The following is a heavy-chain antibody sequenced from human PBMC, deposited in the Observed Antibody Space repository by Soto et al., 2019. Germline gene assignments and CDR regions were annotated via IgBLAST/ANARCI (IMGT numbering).Heavy chain of an antibody. D-gene: IGHD6-13*01. CDR2: IYHSGST. V-gene: IGHV4-30-2*01. CDR3: DRGTPAAAFDY. J-gene: IGHJ4*02. CDR1: GGSISSGGYS. Sequence: SETLSLTCAVSGGSISSGGYSWSWIRQPPGKGLEWIGYIYHSGSTYYNPSLKSRVTISVDRSKNQFSLKLSSVTAADTAVYYCDRGTPAAAFDYWGQGTLVTVSS.